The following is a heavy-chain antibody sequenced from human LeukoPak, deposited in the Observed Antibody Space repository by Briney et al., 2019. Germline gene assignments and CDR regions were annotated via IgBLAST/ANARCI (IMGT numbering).Heavy chain of an antibody. J-gene: IGHJ6*02. CDR2: ISGSGFST. V-gene: IGHV3-23*01. CDR3: AKDAYCSSTSCPLYYYGLDV. D-gene: IGHD2-2*01. Sequence: GGSLRLSCAASGFTFSSYVMSWVRQAPGKGLEWVSTISGSGFSTYYADSVKGRFTISRDNSKNTLYLQMNSLRAEDTAVYYCAKDAYCSSTSCPLYYYGLDVRGQGTTVTVSS. CDR1: GFTFSSYV.